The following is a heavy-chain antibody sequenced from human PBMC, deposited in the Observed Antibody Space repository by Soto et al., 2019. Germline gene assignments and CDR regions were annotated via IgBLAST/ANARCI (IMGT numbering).Heavy chain of an antibody. V-gene: IGHV1-69*13. CDR1: GGTFSSYA. Sequence: ASVKVSCKASGGTFSSYAISWVRQAPGQGLEWMGGIIPIFGTANYAQKFQGRVTITADESTSTAYMELSSLRSEDTAVYYCARAKRSALSPHNWFDPWGQGTLVTVSS. CDR2: IIPIFGTA. CDR3: ARAKRSALSPHNWFDP. J-gene: IGHJ5*02. D-gene: IGHD3-16*02.